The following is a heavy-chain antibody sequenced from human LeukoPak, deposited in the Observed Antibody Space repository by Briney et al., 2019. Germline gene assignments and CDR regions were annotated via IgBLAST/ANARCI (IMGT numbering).Heavy chain of an antibody. J-gene: IGHJ4*02. CDR2: ISYDGSNK. Sequence: GGSLRLSCAASGFTFSSYGMHWVRQAPGKGLEWVAVISYDGSNKYYADSVKGRFTISRDNSKNTLYLQMNSLRAEDTAVYYCARGSGIAARMFYFDYWGQGTLVTVSS. CDR1: GFTFSSYG. D-gene: IGHD6-6*01. V-gene: IGHV3-30*03. CDR3: ARGSGIAARMFYFDY.